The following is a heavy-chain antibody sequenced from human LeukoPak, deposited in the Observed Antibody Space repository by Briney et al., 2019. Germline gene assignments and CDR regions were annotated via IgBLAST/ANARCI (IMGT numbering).Heavy chain of an antibody. CDR1: GGSISSYY. CDR3: ARAVEPDYVWGRFDY. Sequence: PSETLSLTCTVSGGSISSYYWSWIRQPPGKGLEWIGYIYYSGSTNYNPSLKSRVTISVDTSKNQFSLKLSSVTAADTAVYYCARAVEPDYVWGRFDYWGQGTLVTVSS. D-gene: IGHD3-16*01. V-gene: IGHV4-59*01. CDR2: IYYSGST. J-gene: IGHJ4*02.